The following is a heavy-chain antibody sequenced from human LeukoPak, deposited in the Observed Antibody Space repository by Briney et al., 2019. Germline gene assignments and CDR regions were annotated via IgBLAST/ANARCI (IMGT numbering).Heavy chain of an antibody. Sequence: SETLSPTGTVPGGSISSNYWSWIRQPQGKGLEWIGYIYYSGSTNYNPSLKSRVTISVDASKNQFSLKLSSVTAADTAVYYCARSEYSSSPLLYWGQGTLVTVSS. J-gene: IGHJ4*02. CDR2: IYYSGST. CDR3: ARSEYSSSPLLY. D-gene: IGHD6-6*01. CDR1: GGSISSNY. V-gene: IGHV4-59*01.